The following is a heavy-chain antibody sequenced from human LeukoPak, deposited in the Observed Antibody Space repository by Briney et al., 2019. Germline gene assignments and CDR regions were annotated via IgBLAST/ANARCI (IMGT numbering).Heavy chain of an antibody. CDR2: IYYSGST. CDR1: GGSISSSSYY. CDR3: ARQLERRTYMDV. V-gene: IGHV4-39*01. D-gene: IGHD1-1*01. Sequence: SETLSLTCTVSGGSISSSSYYWGWIRQPPGKGLEWLGSIYYSGSTYYNPSLKSRVTISVDTSKNQFSLKLSSVTAADTAVYYCARQLERRTYMDVWGKGTTVTVSS. J-gene: IGHJ6*03.